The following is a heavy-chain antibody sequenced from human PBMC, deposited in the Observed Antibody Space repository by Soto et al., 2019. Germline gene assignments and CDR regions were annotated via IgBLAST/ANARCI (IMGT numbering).Heavy chain of an antibody. CDR2: ISYDGSNK. D-gene: IGHD3-10*01. CDR3: AKPRFAVMGDFDY. Sequence: GGSLRLSCAASGFTFSSYGMHWVRQAPGKGLEWVAVISYDGSNKYYADSVKGRFTISRDNSKNTLYLQMNSLRAEDTAVYYCAKPRFAVMGDFDYWGQGTLVTVSS. V-gene: IGHV3-30*18. CDR1: GFTFSSYG. J-gene: IGHJ4*02.